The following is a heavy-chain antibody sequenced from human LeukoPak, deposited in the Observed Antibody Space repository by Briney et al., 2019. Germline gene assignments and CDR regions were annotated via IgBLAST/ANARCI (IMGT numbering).Heavy chain of an antibody. CDR2: ISSSGSTL. J-gene: IGHJ4*02. Sequence: GGSLRLSCAASGFTFSDYYMTWIRQPPGKGLEWISYISSSGSTLDYADSVKGRFTTSRDNAKNSVSLQMNSLRAEDTAVYYCARSEKNYDFWTGEDYWGQGTLVTVSS. D-gene: IGHD3-3*01. CDR1: GFTFSDYY. CDR3: ARSEKNYDFWTGEDY. V-gene: IGHV3-11*04.